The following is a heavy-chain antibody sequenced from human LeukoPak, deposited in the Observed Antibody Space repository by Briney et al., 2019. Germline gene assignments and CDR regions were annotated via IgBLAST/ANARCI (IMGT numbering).Heavy chain of an antibody. CDR3: AKGADYGGNSRFDY. V-gene: IGHV3-9*03. D-gene: IGHD4-23*01. CDR2: ISWNSGSI. J-gene: IGHJ4*02. Sequence: PGGPLRLSCAASGFTFDDYAMHWVRQAPGKGLEWDSGISWNSGSIGYADSVKGRFTISRDNAKNSLYLQMNSLRAEDMALYYCAKGADYGGNSRFDYWGQGTLVTVSS. CDR1: GFTFDDYA.